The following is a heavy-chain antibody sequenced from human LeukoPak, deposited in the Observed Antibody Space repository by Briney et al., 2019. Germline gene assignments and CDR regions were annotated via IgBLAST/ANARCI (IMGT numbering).Heavy chain of an antibody. V-gene: IGHV4-59*01. D-gene: IGHD5-18*01. CDR1: GGSISSYY. CDR3: ARGQSQRYSYGWAY. J-gene: IGHJ4*02. CDR2: IYYSGST. Sequence: SETLSLTCTVSGGSISSYYWSWIRQPPGKGLEWIGYIYYSGSTNYNPSLKSRVTISVDTSKNQFSLKLSSVTAADTAVYYCARGQSQRYSYGWAYWGQGTLVTVSS.